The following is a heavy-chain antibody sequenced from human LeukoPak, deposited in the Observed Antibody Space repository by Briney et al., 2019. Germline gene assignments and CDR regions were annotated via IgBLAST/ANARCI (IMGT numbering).Heavy chain of an antibody. V-gene: IGHV3-23*01. Sequence: GGSLRLSCAASGFTFSSYAMSWVRQAPGKGLEWVSAISGSGGSTYYADSVKGRFTISRDNSKNTLYLQMNSLRAEDTAVYYCAKDTRPYGPPHLNYYYGMDVWGQGTTVTVSS. CDR1: GFTFSSYA. CDR2: ISGSGGST. J-gene: IGHJ6*02. CDR3: AKDTRPYGPPHLNYYYGMDV. D-gene: IGHD3-10*01.